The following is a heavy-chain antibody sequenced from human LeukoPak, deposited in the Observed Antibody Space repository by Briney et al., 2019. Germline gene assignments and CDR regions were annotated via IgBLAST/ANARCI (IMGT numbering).Heavy chain of an antibody. CDR1: GFTFGDYA. V-gene: IGHV3-49*03. Sequence: PGGSLRLSCTASGFTFGDYAMSWFRQAPGKGLEWVGFIRSKAYGGTTEYAASVKGRFTISRDDSRNTLYLQMASLRDEDMGVYYCARVGPATAFDYWGQGTQVTVSS. CDR2: IRSKAYGGTT. J-gene: IGHJ4*02. CDR3: ARVGPATAFDY.